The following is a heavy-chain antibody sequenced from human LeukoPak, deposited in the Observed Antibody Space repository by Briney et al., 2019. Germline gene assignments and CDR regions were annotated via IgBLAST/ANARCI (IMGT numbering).Heavy chain of an antibody. CDR1: GYTFTDYY. D-gene: IGHD4-23*01. CDR3: ARLVATSNSDYFDY. CDR2: INPNSGGT. V-gene: IGHV1-2*02. J-gene: IGHJ4*02. Sequence: ASVKVSCKASGYTFTDYYMHWVRQAPGQGLEWMGWINPNSGGTGYAQKFQGRVTVTRDTSITTAYMELSRLRSDDTAVYYCARLVATSNSDYFDYWGQGTLVTVSS.